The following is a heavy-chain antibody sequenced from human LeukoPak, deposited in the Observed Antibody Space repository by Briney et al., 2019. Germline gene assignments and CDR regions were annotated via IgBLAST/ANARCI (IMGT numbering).Heavy chain of an antibody. CDR2: IKQDGSEK. V-gene: IGHV3-7*01. Sequence: PGGSLRLSCAASGFTFTSCAMTWVRQAPGKGLEWVANIKQDGSEKYYVDSVKGRFTISRDNAKNSLYLQMNSLRAEDTAVYYCASRSSVAGTGPGWGQGTLVTVSS. CDR1: GFTFTSCA. D-gene: IGHD6-13*01. CDR3: ASRSSVAGTGPG. J-gene: IGHJ4*02.